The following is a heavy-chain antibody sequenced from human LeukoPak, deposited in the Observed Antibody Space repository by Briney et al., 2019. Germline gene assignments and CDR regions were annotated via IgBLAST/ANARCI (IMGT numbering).Heavy chain of an antibody. V-gene: IGHV3-21*01. J-gene: IGHJ5*02. CDR2: ISSSSSYI. CDR3: ARDHYYDSSGYNGWFDP. CDR1: GFTFSNYS. Sequence: PGGSLRLSCAASGFTFSNYSMNWVRQAPGKGLEWVSSISSSSSYIYYADSVKGRFTISRDNAKNSLYPQMNSLRAEDTAVYYCARDHYYDSSGYNGWFDPWGQGTLVTVSS. D-gene: IGHD3-22*01.